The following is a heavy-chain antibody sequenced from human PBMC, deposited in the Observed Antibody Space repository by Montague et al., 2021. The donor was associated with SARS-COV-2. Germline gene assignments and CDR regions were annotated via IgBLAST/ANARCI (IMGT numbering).Heavy chain of an antibody. CDR2: IYYSGST. J-gene: IGHJ5*02. D-gene: IGHD1-26*01. CDR3: ARQGSGSYYNWFDP. CDR1: GGSISSSSYY. V-gene: IGHV4-39*01. Sequence: SETLSLTCTVSGGSISSSSYYWGWIRQPPGKGLEWIGSIYYSGSTYYNPSLKSRVTISADTSKNQFSLKLSSVTAADTAVYYCARQGSGSYYNWFDPWGQETLVTVSS.